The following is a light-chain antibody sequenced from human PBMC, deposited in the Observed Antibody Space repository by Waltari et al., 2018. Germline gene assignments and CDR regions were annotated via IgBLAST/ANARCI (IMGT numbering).Light chain of an antibody. CDR1: QDISNS. J-gene: IGKJ5*01. CDR2: DAS. Sequence: DIQMTQSPSSLSASVGDRVTITCQASQDISNSLNWYQQKPGKAPKLLIYDASNLETGVPSRFSGSGSGTDFTFTISSLQPEDIATYYCQQYDNLPGFGQGTRLEIK. V-gene: IGKV1-33*01. CDR3: QQYDNLPG.